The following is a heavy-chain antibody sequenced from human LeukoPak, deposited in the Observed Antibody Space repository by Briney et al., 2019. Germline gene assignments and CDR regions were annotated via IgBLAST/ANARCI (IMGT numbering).Heavy chain of an antibody. V-gene: IGHV3-48*03. CDR3: AREGRGYDSSGYYYPRFDY. Sequence: GGSLRLSCAASGFTVSSYEMNWVRQAPGKGLEWVSYISSSGSTIYYADSVKGRFTISRDNAKNSLYLQMNSLRAEDTAVYYCAREGRGYDSSGYYYPRFDYWGQGTLVTVSS. J-gene: IGHJ4*02. CDR1: GFTVSSYE. CDR2: ISSSGSTI. D-gene: IGHD3-22*01.